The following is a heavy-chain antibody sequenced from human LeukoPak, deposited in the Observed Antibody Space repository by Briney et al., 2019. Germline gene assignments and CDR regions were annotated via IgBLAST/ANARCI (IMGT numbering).Heavy chain of an antibody. CDR1: GGSISSGSYY. V-gene: IGHV4-61*02. CDR3: ASQDCGWFDP. D-gene: IGHD2-21*02. Sequence: SQTLSLTCTVSGGSISSGSYYWSWIRQPAGKGLGWIGRIYTSGSTNYNPSLKGRVTISVDTSKNQFPLKLSSVTAADTAVYYCASQDCGWFDPWGQGTLVTVSS. J-gene: IGHJ5*02. CDR2: IYTSGST.